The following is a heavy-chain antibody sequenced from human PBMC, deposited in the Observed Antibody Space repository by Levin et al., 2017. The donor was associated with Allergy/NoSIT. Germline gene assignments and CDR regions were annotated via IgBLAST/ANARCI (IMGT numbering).Heavy chain of an antibody. Sequence: GGSLRLSCGASGFPLSDFFMSWIRQAPGKGLQWVAYISTKGRYIKYADSVRGRFTISRDNAKNSLDLQMTSLRTDDSAVYYCARFLAAATNYYYGMDVWGQGTTVTVSS. V-gene: IGHV3-11*03. CDR2: ISTKGRYI. J-gene: IGHJ6*02. D-gene: IGHD6-13*01. CDR3: ARFLAAATNYYYGMDV. CDR1: GFPLSDFF.